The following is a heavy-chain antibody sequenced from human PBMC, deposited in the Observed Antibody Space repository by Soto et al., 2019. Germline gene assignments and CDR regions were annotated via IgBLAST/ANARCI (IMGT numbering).Heavy chain of an antibody. V-gene: IGHV3-48*02. Sequence: EVQLVESGGNLVQPGGSLRLSCAASGFRFSIYSMNWVRQAPGKGQEWSAYITSDTKTIKYADSVKGRFTISRDNGKNSVYLHMNSLRDEDTAVYYCARSVEGHFDYWGQGTVVTVSA. CDR2: ITSDTKTI. CDR1: GFRFSIYS. J-gene: IGHJ4*02. D-gene: IGHD6-19*01. CDR3: ARSVEGHFDY.